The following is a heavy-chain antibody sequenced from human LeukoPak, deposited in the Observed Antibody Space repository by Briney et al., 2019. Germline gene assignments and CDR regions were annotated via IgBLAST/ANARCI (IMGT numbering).Heavy chain of an antibody. CDR3: ARGRIAARRATATAFDY. CDR2: ISYDGSNK. J-gene: IGHJ4*02. D-gene: IGHD6-6*01. CDR1: GFTFSSYA. Sequence: GGSLRLSCAASGFTFSSYAMHWVRQAPGKGLEWVAVISYDGSNKYYADSVKGRFTISRDNSKNTPYLQMNSLRAEDTAVYYCARGRIAARRATATAFDYWGQGTLVTVSS. V-gene: IGHV3-30*04.